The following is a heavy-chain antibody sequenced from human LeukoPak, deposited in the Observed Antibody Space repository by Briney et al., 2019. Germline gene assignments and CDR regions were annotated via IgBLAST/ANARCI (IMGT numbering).Heavy chain of an antibody. CDR2: ISGSGGST. J-gene: IGHJ5*02. CDR1: GFTFSSYA. Sequence: GGSLRLSCAASGFTFSSYAMSWVLQAPGKGLEWVSAISGSGGSTYYADSVKGRFTISRDNSKNTLYLQMNSLRAEDAAVYYCAKGSSPTSWFDPWGHRTLVTVSS. CDR3: AKGSSPTSWFDP. D-gene: IGHD6-6*01. V-gene: IGHV3-23*01.